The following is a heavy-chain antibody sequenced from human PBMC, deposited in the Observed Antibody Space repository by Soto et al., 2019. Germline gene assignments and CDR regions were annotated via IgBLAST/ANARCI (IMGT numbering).Heavy chain of an antibody. J-gene: IGHJ5*02. D-gene: IGHD3-3*01. CDR2: IFSGGTR. V-gene: IGHV3-53*01. CDR3: ARALSANYEGYFDP. Sequence: PGRSRRLSCSASGISVSRHYMNWVRQAPGEGLEWVAVIFSGGTRYYADSIKVRFTVSRYNSRNTVFLQINSMRAEDTAIYYCARALSANYEGYFDPWGQGTPVTVSS. CDR1: GISVSRHY.